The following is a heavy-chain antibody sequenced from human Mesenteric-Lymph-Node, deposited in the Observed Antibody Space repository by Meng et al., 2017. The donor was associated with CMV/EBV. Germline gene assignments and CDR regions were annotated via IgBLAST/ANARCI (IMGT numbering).Heavy chain of an antibody. CDR2: IIPIFGTA. D-gene: IGHD6-13*01. V-gene: IGHV1-69*05. CDR3: ARDGIAAAGHDY. J-gene: IGHJ4*02. Sequence: SVKVSCKASGGTFSSYAISWVRQAPGQGLEWMGGIIPIFGTANYAQKFQGRVTMTRDTSISTAYMELSRLRSDDTAVYYCARDGIAAAGHDYWGQGTLVTVSS. CDR1: GGTFSSYA.